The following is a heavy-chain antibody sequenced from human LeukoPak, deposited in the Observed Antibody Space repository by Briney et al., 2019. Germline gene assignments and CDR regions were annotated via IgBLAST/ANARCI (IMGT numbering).Heavy chain of an antibody. CDR3: ARVAFGLYVMDV. D-gene: IGHD3/OR15-3a*01. J-gene: IGHJ6*02. CDR1: RFTFSTYS. V-gene: IGHV3-21*01. Sequence: PGGSLRLSCAASRFTFSTYSMNWVRQAPGKGLEWVSSISSDSNYIYYADSLKGRFTISRDNAKNSLCLQMISLRAEDTAVYYCARVAFGLYVMDVWGQGTTVTVSS. CDR2: ISSDSNYI.